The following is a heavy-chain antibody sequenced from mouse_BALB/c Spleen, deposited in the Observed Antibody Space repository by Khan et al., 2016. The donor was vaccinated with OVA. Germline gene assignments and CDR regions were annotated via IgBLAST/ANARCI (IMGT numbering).Heavy chain of an antibody. V-gene: IGHV3-6*01. CDR3: TRDKNYYCYLAY. D-gene: IGHD1-2*01. CDR2: ISYDGSN. CDR1: GYSITSGYS. Sequence: EVQLQESGPGLVKPSQSLSLTCSVTGYSITSGYSWNWIRQFPGNKLEWMGYISYDGSNNYNPSLKNRISITHDTSENPFFLTLNSVTTEDTATYYCTRDKNYYCYLAYWGQGTLVTVSA. J-gene: IGHJ3*01.